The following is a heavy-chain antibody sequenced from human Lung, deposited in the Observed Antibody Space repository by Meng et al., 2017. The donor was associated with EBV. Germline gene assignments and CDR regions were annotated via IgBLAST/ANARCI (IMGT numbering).Heavy chain of an antibody. CDR2: INYSGIT. Sequence: QVQLQQWGAGLLKPSETLSLTCGVSGRSFSSSYWSWIRQPPGKGLEWIGQINYSGITNYNPSLKSRVTISVDTSKNQFSLSLNSVTAADTAVYYCARGGTSSAPFDYWGQGTPVTVSS. D-gene: IGHD2-2*01. V-gene: IGHV4-34*01. CDR3: ARGGTSSAPFDY. J-gene: IGHJ4*02. CDR1: GRSFSSSY.